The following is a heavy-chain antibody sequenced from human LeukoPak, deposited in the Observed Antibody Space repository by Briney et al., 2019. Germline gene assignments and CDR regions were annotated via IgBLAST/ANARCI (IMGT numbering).Heavy chain of an antibody. V-gene: IGHV1-2*02. CDR1: GYTFTSYY. Sequence: ASVKVSCKASGYTFTSYYMHWVRQAPGQGLEWMGWINPNSGGTNYAQKFQGRVTMTRDTSISTAYMELSRLRSDDTAVYYCARVIKDYYDSSGYLTDAFDIWGQGTMVTVSS. D-gene: IGHD3-22*01. CDR3: ARVIKDYYDSSGYLTDAFDI. CDR2: INPNSGGT. J-gene: IGHJ3*02.